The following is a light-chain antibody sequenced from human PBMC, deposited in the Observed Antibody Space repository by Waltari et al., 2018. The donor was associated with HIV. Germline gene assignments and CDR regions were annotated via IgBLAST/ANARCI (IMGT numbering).Light chain of an antibody. CDR1: HSLVHSDGNIY. V-gene: IGKV2-24*01. CDR3: MQATQFPLT. J-gene: IGKJ5*01. CDR2: KTS. Sequence: EIVMTQSPPSSPVILGQPASISCRSSHSLVHSDGNIYLSWLQQRPGQPPRLLIYKTSTRFSGVPERFSGSGTGRDFTRKISRVEVEDVATYYCMQATQFPLTFGQGTRLEIK.